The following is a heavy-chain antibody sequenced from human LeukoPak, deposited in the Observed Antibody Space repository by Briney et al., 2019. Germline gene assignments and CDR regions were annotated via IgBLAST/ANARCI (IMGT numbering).Heavy chain of an antibody. V-gene: IGHV1-8*01. CDR1: GYTFTSYD. D-gene: IGHD6-19*01. Sequence: AAVKVSCKPAGYTFTSYDINWVRQATAQGLEWMGWMNPNSGNTGYAQKFQGRVTMTRNTSISTAYMELSSLRSEDTAVYYCESAGGWTTYGNDYWGQGTLVTVSS. J-gene: IGHJ4*02. CDR3: ESAGGWTTYGNDY. CDR2: MNPNSGNT.